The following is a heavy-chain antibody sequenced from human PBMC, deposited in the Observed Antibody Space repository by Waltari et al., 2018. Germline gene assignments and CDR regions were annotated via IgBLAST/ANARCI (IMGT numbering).Heavy chain of an antibody. Sequence: EVQLVESGGGLVKPGGSLRLSCAASGFTFSSYSMNWVRQAPGKGLEWVSSISSSSSYIYYADSVKGRFTISRDNAKNSLYLQMNSLRAEDTAVYYCARDPPPAKYYYDSSGYYLSWGQGTLVTVSS. J-gene: IGHJ5*02. V-gene: IGHV3-21*01. CDR3: ARDPPPAKYYYDSSGYYLS. CDR1: GFTFSSYS. D-gene: IGHD3-22*01. CDR2: ISSSSSYI.